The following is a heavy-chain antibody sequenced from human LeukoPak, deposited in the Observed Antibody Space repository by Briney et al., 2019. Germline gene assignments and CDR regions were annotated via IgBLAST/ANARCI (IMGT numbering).Heavy chain of an antibody. CDR1: GFTFSSYA. CDR2: ISYDGSNK. V-gene: IGHV3-30-3*01. CDR3: ARVLFGDGYRTYGMDV. J-gene: IGHJ6*02. D-gene: IGHD3-10*01. Sequence: GGSLRLSCAASGFTFSSYAMHWVGQAPGKGLEWLAVISYDGSNKYYADSVKGRFTISRDNSKNTLYLQMNSLRAEDTAVYYCARVLFGDGYRTYGMDVWGQGTTVTVSS.